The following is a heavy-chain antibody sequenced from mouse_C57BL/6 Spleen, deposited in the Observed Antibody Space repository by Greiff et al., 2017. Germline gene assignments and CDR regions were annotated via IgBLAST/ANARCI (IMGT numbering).Heavy chain of an antibody. V-gene: IGHV1-82*01. CDR1: GYAFSSSW. J-gene: IGHJ2*01. CDR3: ARSVYGNFYFDY. CDR2: IYPGDGDT. Sequence: QVQLQQSGPELVKPGASVKISCKASGYAFSSSWMNWVKQRPGKGLEWIGRIYPGDGDTNYNGKFKGKATLTADKPSSTAYMQLSSLTSEDSAVYFCARSVYGNFYFDYWGQGTTLTVSS. D-gene: IGHD2-1*01.